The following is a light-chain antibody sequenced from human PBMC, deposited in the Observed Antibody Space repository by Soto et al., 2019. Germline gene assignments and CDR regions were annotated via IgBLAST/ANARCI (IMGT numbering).Light chain of an antibody. J-gene: IGKJ1*01. V-gene: IGKV3-20*01. CDR3: QQYGSSPWT. CDR2: GAS. CDR1: QSITSSY. Sequence: EIVLTQSPGALSLSPGESATLSCRASQSITSSYLAWYQQKPGQTPRLLIYGASSRATGIPDRCSGSGSGTDFTLTISRLEPEDFAVFYWQQYGSSPWTFGQGTKVEIK.